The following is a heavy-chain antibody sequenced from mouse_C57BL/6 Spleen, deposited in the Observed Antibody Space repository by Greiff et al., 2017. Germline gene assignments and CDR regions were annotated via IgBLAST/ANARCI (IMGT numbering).Heavy chain of an antibody. Sequence: VQLVESGPELVKPGASVKISCKASGYAFSSSWMNWVKQRPGKGLEWIGRIYPGDGDTNYNGKFKGKATLTADKSSSTAYMQLSSLTSEDSAVYFCARWAYDYDGGYWGQGTSVTVSS. J-gene: IGHJ4*01. CDR1: GYAFSSSW. CDR3: ARWAYDYDGGY. V-gene: IGHV1-82*01. D-gene: IGHD2-4*01. CDR2: IYPGDGDT.